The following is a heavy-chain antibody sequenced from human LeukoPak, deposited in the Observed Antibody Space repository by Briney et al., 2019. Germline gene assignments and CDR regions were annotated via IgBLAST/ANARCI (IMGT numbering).Heavy chain of an antibody. D-gene: IGHD2-2*01. CDR3: VRGTCSSTSCYDNWFDP. CDR1: GGSFSGYH. Sequence: SETLSLTCAVYGGSFSGYHWSWIRQPPGKGLEWIGEINQSGSTNYNPSLKSRVTISVDTSKNQFSLKLSSVTAADTAVYYCVRGTCSSTSCYDNWFDPWGQGTLVTVSS. CDR2: INQSGST. V-gene: IGHV4-34*01. J-gene: IGHJ5*02.